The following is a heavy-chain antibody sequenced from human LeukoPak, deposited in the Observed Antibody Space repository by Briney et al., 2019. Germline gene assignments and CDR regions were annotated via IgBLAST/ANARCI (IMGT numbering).Heavy chain of an antibody. J-gene: IGHJ4*02. CDR3: AKIPVAAPFSHFDY. CDR1: GFTFSSYS. D-gene: IGHD6-19*01. Sequence: PGGSLRLSCAASGFTFSSYSMNWVRQAPGKGLEWVSAISGSGGSTYYADSVKGRFTISRDNSKNTLYLQMNSLRAEDTAVYYCAKIPVAAPFSHFDYWGQGTLVTVSS. V-gene: IGHV3-23*01. CDR2: ISGSGGST.